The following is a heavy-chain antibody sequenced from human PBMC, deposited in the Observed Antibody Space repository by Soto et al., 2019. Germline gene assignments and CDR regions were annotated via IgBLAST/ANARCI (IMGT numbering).Heavy chain of an antibody. CDR1: GFTFSSYG. CDR3: ARGGGCNMDYYGMDV. J-gene: IGHJ6*02. Sequence: GGSLRLSCAASGFTFSSYGMHWVRQAPGKGLEWVAVIWYDGSNKYYADSVKGRFTISRDNSKNTLYLQMNSLRAEDTAVYYCARGGGCNMDYYGMDVWGQGTTVTVSS. V-gene: IGHV3-33*01. D-gene: IGHD2-8*01. CDR2: IWYDGSNK.